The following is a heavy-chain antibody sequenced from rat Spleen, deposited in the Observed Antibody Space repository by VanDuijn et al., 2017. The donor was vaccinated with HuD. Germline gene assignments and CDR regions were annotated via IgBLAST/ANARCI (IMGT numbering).Heavy chain of an antibody. CDR3: ASRRGPWFAY. D-gene: IGHD1-1*01. CDR2: ISYDGSST. CDR1: GFTFSNYG. J-gene: IGHJ3*01. V-gene: IGHV5-29*01. Sequence: EVQLVESGGGLVQPGRSLKLSCAASGFTFSNYGMAWVRQTPTEGLEWVATISYDGSSTYYRDSVKGRFTISRDNAKSTLYLQMDSLRSEDTATYYCASRRGPWFAYWGQGTLVTVSS.